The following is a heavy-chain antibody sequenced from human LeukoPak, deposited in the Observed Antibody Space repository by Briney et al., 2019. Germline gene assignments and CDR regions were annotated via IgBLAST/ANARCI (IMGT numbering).Heavy chain of an antibody. Sequence: GGSLRLSCAASGFTFSSYSMNWVRQAPGKGLEWVSSISGSSSYIHYADSVKGRFTISRGNAKNSLFLQMNSLRAEDTAVYYCAREREGDYDILTGYYIGWFDPWGQGTLVTVSS. CDR1: GFTFSSYS. CDR3: AREREGDYDILTGYYIGWFDP. CDR2: ISGSSSYI. V-gene: IGHV3-21*01. J-gene: IGHJ5*02. D-gene: IGHD3-9*01.